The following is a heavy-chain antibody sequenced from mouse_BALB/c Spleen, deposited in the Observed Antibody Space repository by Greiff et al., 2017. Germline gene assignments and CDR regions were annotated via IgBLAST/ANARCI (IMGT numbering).Heavy chain of an antibody. CDR3: TRWVNALSGAMDY. CDR2: IYPGSGST. D-gene: IGHD3-1*01. V-gene: IGHV1S22*01. J-gene: IGHJ4*01. CDR1: GYTFTSYW. Sequence: LQQPGSELVRPGASVKLSCKASGYTFTSYWMHWVKQRPGQGLEWIGNIYPGSGSTNYDEKFKSKATLTVDTSSSTAYMQLSSLTSEDSAVYYCTRWVNALSGAMDYWGQGTSVTVSS.